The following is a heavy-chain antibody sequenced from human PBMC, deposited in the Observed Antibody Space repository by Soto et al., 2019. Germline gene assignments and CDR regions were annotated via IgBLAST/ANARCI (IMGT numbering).Heavy chain of an antibody. CDR3: ARERTFGENNHNYMDV. V-gene: IGHV3-33*01. D-gene: IGHD3-10*01. J-gene: IGHJ6*03. CDR1: AFTFSRHG. CDR2: IWSDGSNQ. Sequence: QVQLVESGGGVVQPGGSLRLSCAASAFTFSRHGMHWVRQAPGKGLQRVGVIWSDGSNQRYAESVKGRLTISRDNSNNTLYLQMNSLRAEDTAVYYCARERTFGENNHNYMDVWGTGITVTVSS.